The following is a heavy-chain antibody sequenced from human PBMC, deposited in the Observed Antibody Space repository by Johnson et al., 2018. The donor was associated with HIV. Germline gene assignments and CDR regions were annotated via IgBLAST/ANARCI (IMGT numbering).Heavy chain of an antibody. D-gene: IGHD3-3*01. CDR3: AKDSTYYDSGGAFDI. J-gene: IGHJ3*02. V-gene: IGHV3-7*01. Sequence: QLVESGGGVVQPGGSLRLSCAASGFTFDDYGMSWVRQAPGKGLEWVANIKQDGSEKYYVDSVKGRLTTSRDNSKNTVYLQMNSLRAEDTAVYYCAKDSTYYDSGGAFDIWGQGTMVTVSS. CDR2: IKQDGSEK. CDR1: GFTFDDYG.